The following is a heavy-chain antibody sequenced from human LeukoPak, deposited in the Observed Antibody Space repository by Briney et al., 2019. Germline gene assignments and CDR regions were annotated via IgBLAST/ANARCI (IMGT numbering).Heavy chain of an antibody. D-gene: IGHD5-18*01. V-gene: IGHV1-18*01. CDR3: ARVDTAMARNWFDP. Sequence: GASVKVSCKASGYTFTSYGISWVRQAPGQGLEWMGWISAYNGNTNYAQKLQGRVTMTTDTSTSTACMELRSLRSDDTAVYYCARVDTAMARNWFDPWGQGTLVTVSS. CDR2: ISAYNGNT. J-gene: IGHJ5*02. CDR1: GYTFTSYG.